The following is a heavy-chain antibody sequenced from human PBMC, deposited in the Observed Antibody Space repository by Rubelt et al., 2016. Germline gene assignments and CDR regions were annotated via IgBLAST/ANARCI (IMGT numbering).Heavy chain of an antibody. CDR3: ARDSGLRLLEWLLGY. D-gene: IGHD3-3*01. Sequence: VQLVESGGGLVNPGGSLRLSCAASGFTFSSYAMHWVRQAPGKGLEWVAVISYDGSNKYYADSVKGRFTISRDNSKTTLYLQMNSLRAEYTAVYYCARDSGLRLLEWLLGYWGQGTLVTVSS. V-gene: IGHV3-30*04. J-gene: IGHJ4*02. CDR1: GFTFSSYA. CDR2: ISYDGSNK.